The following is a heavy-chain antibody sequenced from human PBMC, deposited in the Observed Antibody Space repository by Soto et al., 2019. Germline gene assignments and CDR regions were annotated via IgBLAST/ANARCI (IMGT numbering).Heavy chain of an antibody. J-gene: IGHJ3*01. Sequence: XGSLRLSCAASGFTLSNYCMHWVRQSPGKGLVWVARSNKEGSSTSHADSVNGRFTISRDNAKNTLYLQMNSLRAEDTAMYYCPRAQYLPDDAFDVWGRGTVVTVSS. CDR2: SNKEGSST. V-gene: IGHV3-74*01. CDR1: GFTLSNYC. CDR3: PRAQYLPDDAFDV. D-gene: IGHD2-2*01.